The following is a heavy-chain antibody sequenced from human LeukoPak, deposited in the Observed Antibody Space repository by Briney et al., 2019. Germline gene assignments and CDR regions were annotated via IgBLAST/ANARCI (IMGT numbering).Heavy chain of an antibody. Sequence: NPSETLPLICSVWGGSISSRNYYWGCTRPPPGQPLEGIGSIYYSGSTYYNPSLKSRVTISVDTSKSQFSLKLSSVTAADTAVYYCARRWDGDYYTFDYWGQGTLVTVSS. D-gene: IGHD4-17*01. CDR2: IYYSGST. CDR3: ARRWDGDYYTFDY. CDR1: GGSISSRNYY. J-gene: IGHJ4*02. V-gene: IGHV4-39*01.